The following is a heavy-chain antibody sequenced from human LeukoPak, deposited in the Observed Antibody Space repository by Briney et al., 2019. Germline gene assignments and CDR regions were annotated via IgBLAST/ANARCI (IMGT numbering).Heavy chain of an antibody. CDR3: ARAYYYGSGRFANDAFDI. CDR1: GDSVSSNSAT. CDR2: TYYRSKWYN. Sequence: SQTLSLTCAISGDSVSSNSATWTWIRQSPSRGLEWLGRTYYRSKWYNEYAESVKSRITISPDTSKNQFSLKLSSVTAADTAVYYCARAYYYGSGRFANDAFDIWGQGTMVTVSS. D-gene: IGHD3-10*01. V-gene: IGHV6-1*01. J-gene: IGHJ3*02.